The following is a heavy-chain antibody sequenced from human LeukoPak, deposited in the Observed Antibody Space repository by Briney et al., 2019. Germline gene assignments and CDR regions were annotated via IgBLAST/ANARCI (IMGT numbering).Heavy chain of an antibody. CDR2: IKEDGSDK. CDR3: VKVYPTVTTSSVLGS. D-gene: IGHD4-17*01. V-gene: IGHV3-7*01. CDR1: EFTFGNFW. J-gene: IGHJ4*02. Sequence: GSLRLSCAASEFTFGNFWMTWVRQAPGKGLEWVANIKEDGSDKYYVDSVKGRFTVSRDNSKNTVFLQINSLRTDDSAVYWCVKVYPTVTTSSVLGSWGQGTLVTVSS.